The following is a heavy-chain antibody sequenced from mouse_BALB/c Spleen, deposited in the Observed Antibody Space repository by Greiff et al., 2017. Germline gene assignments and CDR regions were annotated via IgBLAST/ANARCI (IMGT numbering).Heavy chain of an antibody. CDR2: IDTSDSYT. D-gene: IGHD5-5*01. V-gene: IGHV1-69*01. J-gene: IGHJ3*01. CDR1: GYTFTDYW. CDR3: ARADPYLRIGFAY. Sequence: QVQLQQPGAELVMPGASVKMSCKASGYTFTDYWMHWVKQRPGQGLEWIGAIDTSDSYTSYNQKFKGKATLTVDESSSTAYMQLSSLTSEDSAVYYGARADPYLRIGFAYWGQGTLGTVSA.